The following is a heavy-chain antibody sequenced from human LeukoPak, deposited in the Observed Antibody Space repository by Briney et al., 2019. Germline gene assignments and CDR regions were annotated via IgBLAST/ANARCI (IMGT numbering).Heavy chain of an antibody. V-gene: IGHV4-59*01. J-gene: IGHJ4*02. Sequence: PSETLSLTCTVSGGSISSYYWSWIRQPPGKGLEWIGYIYYSGSTNYNPSLKSRVTISVETSKNQFSLKLSSMTAADTAVYYCARDLKDYYFDYWGQGTLVTVSS. CDR1: GGSISSYY. D-gene: IGHD3/OR15-3a*01. CDR3: ARDLKDYYFDY. CDR2: IYYSGST.